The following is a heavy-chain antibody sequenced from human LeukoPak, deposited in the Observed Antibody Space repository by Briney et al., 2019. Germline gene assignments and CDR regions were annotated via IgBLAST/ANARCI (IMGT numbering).Heavy chain of an antibody. D-gene: IGHD1-7*01. CDR1: GYTLTELS. J-gene: IGHJ5*02. V-gene: IGHV1-24*01. CDR2: FDPEDGET. CDR3: ATWVWNYGGFDP. Sequence: GASVKVSCKVSGYTLTELSMHWVRQAPGKGLEWMGGFDPEDGETIYAQKFQGRVTMTEDTSTDTAYMELSSLRSEDTAVYYCATWVWNYGGFDPWGQGTLVTVSS.